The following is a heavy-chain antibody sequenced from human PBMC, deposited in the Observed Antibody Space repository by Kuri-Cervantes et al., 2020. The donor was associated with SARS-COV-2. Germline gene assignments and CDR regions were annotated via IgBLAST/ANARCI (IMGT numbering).Heavy chain of an antibody. CDR3: ASLTPYRRFVGISQGGAFDI. J-gene: IGHJ3*02. D-gene: IGHD3-16*02. CDR2: INPYSGGT. Sequence: ASVKVSCKASGYTFTSYDMHWVRQAPGQGLEWMGWINPYSGGTNYAQKFQGWVTMTRDTSTSTAYMELSRLRSDDTAVYYCASLTPYRRFVGISQGGAFDIWGQGTMVTVSS. V-gene: IGHV1-2*04. CDR1: GYTFTSYD.